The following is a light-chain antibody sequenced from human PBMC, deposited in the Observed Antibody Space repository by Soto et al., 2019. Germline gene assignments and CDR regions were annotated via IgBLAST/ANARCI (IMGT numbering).Light chain of an antibody. Sequence: EIVLTQSPGTLSLSPGERATLSCRASQSISSSYLAWYQQKPGQAPRLLIYGTFSRATGIPDRFGGCGSGTDFTLTISRLESEDFAVYFCQQYGSAPYTFGQGTKLEI. CDR1: QSISSSY. V-gene: IGKV3-20*01. CDR3: QQYGSAPYT. CDR2: GTF. J-gene: IGKJ2*01.